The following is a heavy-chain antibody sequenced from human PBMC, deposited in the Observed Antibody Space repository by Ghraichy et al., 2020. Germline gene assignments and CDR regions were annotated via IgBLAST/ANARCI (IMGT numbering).Heavy chain of an antibody. V-gene: IGHV1-18*01. CDR1: GYTFTNYG. CDR3: ARGINWLDP. CDR2: ITTKSGNT. J-gene: IGHJ5*02. Sequence: ASVKVSCKASGYTFTNYGITWVRQAPGQGLEWMGWITTKSGNTKYAQKFEGRVIMTTETSTSTAYMELRSLRSDDTAIYYCARGINWLDPWGQGTPVTVSS.